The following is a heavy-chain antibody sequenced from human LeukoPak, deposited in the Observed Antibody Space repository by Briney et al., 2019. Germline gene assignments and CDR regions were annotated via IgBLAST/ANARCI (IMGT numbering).Heavy chain of an antibody. CDR3: ASGQTGGFLYDFWSGYPGPFDY. J-gene: IGHJ4*02. V-gene: IGHV3-21*01. CDR1: GFTFSSYS. D-gene: IGHD3-3*01. CDR2: ISSCSSYI. Sequence: GGSLRLSCAASGFTFSSYSMNWVRQAPGKGLEWVSSISSCSSYIYYADSVKGRFTISRDNAKNSLYLQMNSLRAEDTAVYYCASGQTGGFLYDFWSGYPGPFDYWGQGTLVTVPS.